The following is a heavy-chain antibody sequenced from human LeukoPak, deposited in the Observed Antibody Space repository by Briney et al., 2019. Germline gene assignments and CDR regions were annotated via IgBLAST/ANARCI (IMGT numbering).Heavy chain of an antibody. J-gene: IGHJ4*02. CDR1: GYTFTSYE. CDR2: MNPNSGNT. D-gene: IGHD3-22*01. Sequence: GASVKVSCKASGYTFTSYEIIWVRQATGQGLEWMGWMNPNSGNTGYAQKFQGRVTMTRNTSISTAYMELSSLRSEDTAVYYCARVLLGYYDSSGYPDYWGQGTLVTVSS. CDR3: ARVLLGYYDSSGYPDY. V-gene: IGHV1-8*01.